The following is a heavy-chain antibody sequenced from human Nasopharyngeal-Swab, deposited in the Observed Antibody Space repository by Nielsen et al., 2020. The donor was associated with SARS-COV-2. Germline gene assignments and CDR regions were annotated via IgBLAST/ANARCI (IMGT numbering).Heavy chain of an antibody. CDR2: ISSDGSNQ. D-gene: IGHD3-10*01. J-gene: IGHJ4*02. V-gene: IGHV3-30*18. CDR1: GFTFSSYG. Sequence: GGSLRLSCAASGFTFSSYGMHWVRQAPGKGLEWVAVISSDGSNQYYADSVKGRFTISRDNSKNTLYLQMNSLRAEDTGVFYCAKDRKAYYYGSGSPEGPDYWGQGTLVTVSS. CDR3: AKDRKAYYYGSGSPEGPDY.